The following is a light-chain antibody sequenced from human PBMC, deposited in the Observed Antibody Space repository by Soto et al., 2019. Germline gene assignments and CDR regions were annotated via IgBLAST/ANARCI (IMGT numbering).Light chain of an antibody. V-gene: IGKV3-15*01. CDR2: GAS. J-gene: IGKJ1*01. Sequence: EVVMTQSPATLSVSPGERVTLSCRASQSINAHLAWYQQKPGQAPRLLIHGASTRATGIPARFSGSGYGTEFNXXIXSRXSEDFAVYYCQQYNTWLWTFGQGTKVE. CDR3: QQYNTWLWT. CDR1: QSINAH.